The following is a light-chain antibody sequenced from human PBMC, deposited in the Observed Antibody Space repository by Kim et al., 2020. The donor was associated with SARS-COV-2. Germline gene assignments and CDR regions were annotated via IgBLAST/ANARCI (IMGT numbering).Light chain of an antibody. CDR1: QTITTTN. CDR2: DIS. V-gene: IGKV3-20*01. CDR3: QQHDSSPLT. J-gene: IGKJ4*01. Sequence: SPGESVTLFCRTSQTITTTNLAWYQQKPGQAPRILIYDISNRATGIPDRFSGSGSGRDFTLTISRLESEDFAVYYCQQHDSSPLTFGGGTKVDIK.